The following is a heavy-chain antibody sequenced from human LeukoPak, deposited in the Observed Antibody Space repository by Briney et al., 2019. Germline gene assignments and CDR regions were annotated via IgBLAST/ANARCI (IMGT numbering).Heavy chain of an antibody. CDR1: GFSVGGYW. V-gene: IGHV3-74*01. CDR2: INSDGCSI. J-gene: IGHJ4*02. Sequence: GGSLRLSCAASGFSVGGYWMHWVRHGPVMGLVWVSRINSDGCSISYADSVKGRFSISRDNAKNTLYLQMNSLRAEDTAVYYCTRGASGYGNFDYWGQGTLVTVSS. CDR3: TRGASGYGNFDY. D-gene: IGHD5-12*01.